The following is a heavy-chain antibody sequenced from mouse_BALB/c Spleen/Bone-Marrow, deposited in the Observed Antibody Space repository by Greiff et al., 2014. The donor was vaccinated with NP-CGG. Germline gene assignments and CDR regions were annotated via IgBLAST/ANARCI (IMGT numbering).Heavy chain of an antibody. CDR3: ARGPPLYYDYGFDY. V-gene: IGHV1-18*01. D-gene: IGHD2-4*01. J-gene: IGHJ2*01. CDR1: GYSFTGYT. Sequence: EVQLQQSGPELVKPGASMKISCKASGYSFTGYTMNWVKQSHGKNLEWIGLINPYNGGARYNQKFKGKATLTVDKSSSTAYVELLSLTSEDSAVYYCARGPPLYYDYGFDYWGQGTTLTVSS. CDR2: INPYNGGA.